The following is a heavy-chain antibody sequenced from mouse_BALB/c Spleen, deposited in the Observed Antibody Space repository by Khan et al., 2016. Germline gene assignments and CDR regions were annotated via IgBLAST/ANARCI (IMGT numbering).Heavy chain of an antibody. Sequence: EVQLQESGPGLVKPSQSLSLTCTVTGYSITSDYAWNWIRQFPGNKLEWMGYISYSGSTSYTPPLKRRISITRDTSKNQFFLQLNSVTTEDTATYYCAAYYRYYYAMDYWGQGTAVTVSS. J-gene: IGHJ4*01. CDR2: ISYSGST. V-gene: IGHV3-2*02. CDR3: AAYYRYYYAMDY. D-gene: IGHD2-14*01. CDR1: GYSITSDYA.